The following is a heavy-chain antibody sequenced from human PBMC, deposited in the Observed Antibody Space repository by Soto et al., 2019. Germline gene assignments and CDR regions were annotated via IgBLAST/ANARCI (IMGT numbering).Heavy chain of an antibody. V-gene: IGHV1-3*01. CDR2: INAGNGNT. Sequence: ASVKVSCKASGYTFTSYAMHWVRQAPGQRLEWMGWINAGNGNTKYSQKFQGRVTITRDTSASTAYMELSSLRPEDTAVYYCARDQVDGYYALNYYYYGMDVWGQGTTVTVSS. J-gene: IGHJ6*02. CDR1: GYTFTSYA. D-gene: IGHD3-22*01. CDR3: ARDQVDGYYALNYYYYGMDV.